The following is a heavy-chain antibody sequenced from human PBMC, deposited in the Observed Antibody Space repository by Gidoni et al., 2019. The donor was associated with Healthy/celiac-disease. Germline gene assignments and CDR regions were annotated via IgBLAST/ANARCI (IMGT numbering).Heavy chain of an antibody. CDR2: ISSNGGST. V-gene: IGHV3-64*01. J-gene: IGHJ4*02. CDR3: ARANGGLRDYGGNSGLVYFDY. D-gene: IGHD4-17*01. Sequence: EVQLVESGGGLVQPGGSLRLSCAASGFTFSSYAMHWVRQAPGKGLEYVSAISSNGGSTYYANSVKGRFTISRDNSKNTLYLQMGSLRAEDMAVYYCARANGGLRDYGGNSGLVYFDYWGQGTLVTVSS. CDR1: GFTFSSYA.